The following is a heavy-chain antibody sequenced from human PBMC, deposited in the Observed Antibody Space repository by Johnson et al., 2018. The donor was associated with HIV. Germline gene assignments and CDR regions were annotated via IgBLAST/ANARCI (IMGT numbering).Heavy chain of an antibody. V-gene: IGHV3-23*04. CDR2: IYSGGGT. CDR3: VREWGEGAFYI. CDR1: GFTFSSYA. Sequence: VQLVESGGGLVQPGGSLRLSCAASGFTFSSYAMSWVRQAPGKGLEWVSVIYSGGGTYYADSVKGRFTISRDTSANTVNLQMNGLRADDTATYYCVREWGEGAFYIWGQGTMVTVSS. J-gene: IGHJ3*02. D-gene: IGHD3-3*01.